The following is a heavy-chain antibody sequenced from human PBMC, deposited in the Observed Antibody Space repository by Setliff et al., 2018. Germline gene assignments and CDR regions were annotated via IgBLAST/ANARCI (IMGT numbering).Heavy chain of an antibody. CDR3: ARGRIIAAAGEAFDI. J-gene: IGHJ3*02. V-gene: IGHV3-21*01. CDR1: GFTFSSYS. CDR2: ISSSSSYI. Sequence: GGSLRLSCAASGFTFSSYSMNWVRQATGEGLEWVSSISSSSSYIYYADSVKGRFTISRDNAKNSLYLQMNSLRAEDTAVYYCARGRIIAAAGEAFDIWGQGTMVTVSS. D-gene: IGHD6-13*01.